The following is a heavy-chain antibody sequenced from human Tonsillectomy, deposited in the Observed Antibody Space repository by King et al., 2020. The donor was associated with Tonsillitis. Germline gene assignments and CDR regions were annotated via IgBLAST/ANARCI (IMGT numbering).Heavy chain of an antibody. Sequence: QVQLVESGGGVVQPGRSLRLSCAASGFSFSNYVMSWVRQAPGKGLVWVAVIATDGRYKYFADSVKGRFTISRDNSKSTLYLQMNSLRGEDTAVYYCARLAARGEPHYDGMDVWGQGTTVTVSS. CDR2: IATDGRYK. CDR3: ARLAARGEPHYDGMDV. CDR1: GFSFSNYV. V-gene: IGHV3-30*04. J-gene: IGHJ6*02. D-gene: IGHD6-6*01.